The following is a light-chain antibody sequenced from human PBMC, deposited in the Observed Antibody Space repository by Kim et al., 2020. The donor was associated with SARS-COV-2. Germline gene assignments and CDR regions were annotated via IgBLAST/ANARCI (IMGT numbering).Light chain of an antibody. J-gene: IGKJ2*01. CDR1: QGISNY. CDR2: AAS. CDR3: QKYNSAQYP. V-gene: IGKV1-27*01. Sequence: DIQLTQSPSSLSSSVGDRVTITCRASQGISNYLVWYQQKPGKVPKLLIYAASTLQSGVPSQFSGSASGTDFTLTISSLQTEDVATYYCQKYNSAQYPFGQGTKVEIK.